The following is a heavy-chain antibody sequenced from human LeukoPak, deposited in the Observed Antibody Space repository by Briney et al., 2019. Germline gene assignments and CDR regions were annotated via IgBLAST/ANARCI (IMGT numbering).Heavy chain of an antibody. CDR3: ARRVVNNRNWYFNL. CDR2: IYYSGST. Sequence: SETLSLTCTVSGGSISSSSYYWGWIRQPPGKGLEWIGSIYYSGSTYYNPSLKSRVTISVDTSKNRFSLKLSSVTAADTAAYYCARRVVNNRNWYFNLWGRGTLVTVSS. D-gene: IGHD4-23*01. J-gene: IGHJ2*01. V-gene: IGHV4-39*07. CDR1: GGSISSSSYY.